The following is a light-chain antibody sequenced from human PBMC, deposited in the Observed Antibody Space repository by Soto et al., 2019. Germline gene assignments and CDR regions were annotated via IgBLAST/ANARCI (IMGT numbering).Light chain of an antibody. J-gene: IGKJ4*01. V-gene: IGKV1-5*03. CDR1: QSINTW. CDR3: QQYNRYPLT. CDR2: KAS. Sequence: DIQMTQSPSTLSASVGDRVIITCRASQSINTWLAWFQQKPGKAPKVLIYKASTLESGVPSRFSGSGSGTEFTITISSLQPDDFATYYCQQYNRYPLTFGGGTKVEIK.